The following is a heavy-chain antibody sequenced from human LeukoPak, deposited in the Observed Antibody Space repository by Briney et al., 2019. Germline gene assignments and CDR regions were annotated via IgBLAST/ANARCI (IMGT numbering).Heavy chain of an antibody. J-gene: IGHJ5*02. Sequence: SETLSLTCAVYGGSFSGYYWSWFRQPPGKGLEWIGEINHSGSTNYNPSLKSRVTISVDTSKNQFSLKLSSVTAADTAVYYCARDGSIAVKNWFDPWGQGTLVTVSS. CDR1: GGSFSGYY. V-gene: IGHV4-34*01. D-gene: IGHD6-19*01. CDR3: ARDGSIAVKNWFDP. CDR2: INHSGST.